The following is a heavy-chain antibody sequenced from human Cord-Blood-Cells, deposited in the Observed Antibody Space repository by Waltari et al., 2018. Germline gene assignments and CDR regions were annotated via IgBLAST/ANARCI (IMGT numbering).Heavy chain of an antibody. V-gene: IGHV4-31*03. CDR1: GGSISSGGYY. Sequence: QVQLQESGPGLVKPSQTLSLTCTVSGGSISSGGYYWSWIRQHPGKGLGWIGYIYYSGSTYYNPSLKSRVTISVDTSKNQFSLKLSSVTAADTAVYYCARAAWCRSWNYYYYYYMDVWGKGTTVTVSS. J-gene: IGHJ6*03. CDR3: ARAAWCRSWNYYYYYYMDV. CDR2: IYYSGST. D-gene: IGHD6-13*01.